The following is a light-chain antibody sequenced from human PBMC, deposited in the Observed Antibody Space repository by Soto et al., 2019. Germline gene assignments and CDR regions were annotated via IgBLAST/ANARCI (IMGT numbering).Light chain of an antibody. Sequence: IVLTQSPATLSSFPGDRVTLSCRASQAVNTRLAWYKHKPGQAPRLLIYLTSNRAAGIPARFSGSGSETDFTLTISDVEPEDFAVYYCHQRQSWPRTFGQGTKVDIK. J-gene: IGKJ1*01. CDR3: HQRQSWPRT. CDR2: LTS. V-gene: IGKV3-11*01. CDR1: QAVNTR.